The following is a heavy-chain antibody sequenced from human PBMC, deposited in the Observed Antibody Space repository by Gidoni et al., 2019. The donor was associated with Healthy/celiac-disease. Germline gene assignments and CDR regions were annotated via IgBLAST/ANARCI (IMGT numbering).Heavy chain of an antibody. CDR1: GFTFSNAW. D-gene: IGHD3-10*01. J-gene: IGHJ4*02. V-gene: IGHV3-15*01. CDR2: IKSKTDGGTT. CDR3: TTDQYYYGSGSYTATDY. Sequence: EVQLVESGGGLVKPGGSLRLSCAASGFTFSNAWMSWVRQAPGKGLEWVGRIKSKTDGGTTDYAAPVKGRFTISRDDSKNTLYLQMNSLKTEDTAVYYCTTDQYYYGSGSYTATDYWGQGTLVTVSS.